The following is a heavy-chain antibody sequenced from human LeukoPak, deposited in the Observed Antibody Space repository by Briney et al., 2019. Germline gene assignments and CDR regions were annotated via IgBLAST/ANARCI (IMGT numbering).Heavy chain of an antibody. CDR3: ARAPGYYYDSSGYGRYYFDY. V-gene: IGHV4-59*01. D-gene: IGHD3-22*01. CDR2: IYYSGST. J-gene: IGHJ4*02. CDR1: GSSISSYY. Sequence: SETLSLTCTVSGSSISSYYWSWIGQPPGKGLEWIGYIYYSGSTNYNPSLKSRVTISVDTSKNQFSLKLSSVTAADTAVYYCARAPGYYYDSSGYGRYYFDYWDQGTLVTVSS.